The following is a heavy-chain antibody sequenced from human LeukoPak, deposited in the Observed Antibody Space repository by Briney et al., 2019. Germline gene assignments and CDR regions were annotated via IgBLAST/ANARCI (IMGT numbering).Heavy chain of an antibody. J-gene: IGHJ4*02. V-gene: IGHV1-69*10. CDR2: IIPILGIA. D-gene: IGHD2-15*01. Sequence: GASVKVSCKASGGTFSSYAIRWVRQVPGQGLEWMGRIIPILGIANYAQKFQGRVTITADNTTSTTYMEMSSLRTEDTALYYCARGYCSGGSCQSPFDYWGQGTLVTVSS. CDR1: GGTFSSYA. CDR3: ARGYCSGGSCQSPFDY.